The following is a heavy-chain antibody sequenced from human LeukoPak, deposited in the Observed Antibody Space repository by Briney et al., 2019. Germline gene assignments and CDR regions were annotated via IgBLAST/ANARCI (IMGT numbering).Heavy chain of an antibody. CDR1: GFTFSSYA. CDR2: ISGSGGST. CDR3: AKRGDGGHKSLEY. V-gene: IGHV3-23*01. D-gene: IGHD3-16*01. Sequence: GGSLRLSCAASGFTFSSYAMSWVRQAPGKGLEWVSAISGSGGSTYYADSVRGRFTISRDNSKNTLYLQMNSLRAEDTAVYYCAKRGDGGHKSLEYWGQGTLVIVSS. J-gene: IGHJ4*02.